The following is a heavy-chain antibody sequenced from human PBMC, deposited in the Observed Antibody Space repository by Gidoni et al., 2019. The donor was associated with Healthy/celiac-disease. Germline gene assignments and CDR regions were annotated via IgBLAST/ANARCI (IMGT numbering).Heavy chain of an antibody. Sequence: QVQLVQSGAEVTKPGSSVKVPCKASGGTFSSYAISWVRPAPGQGLEWMGGIIPIFGTANYAQKFQGRVTITADESTSTAYMELSSLRSEDTAVYYCAIDSSGWYRWFDPWGQGTLVTVSS. CDR3: AIDSSGWYRWFDP. D-gene: IGHD6-19*01. J-gene: IGHJ5*02. V-gene: IGHV1-69*01. CDR2: IIPIFGTA. CDR1: GGTFSSYA.